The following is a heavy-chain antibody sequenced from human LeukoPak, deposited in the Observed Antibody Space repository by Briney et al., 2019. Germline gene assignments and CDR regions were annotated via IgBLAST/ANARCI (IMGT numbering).Heavy chain of an antibody. D-gene: IGHD2-15*01. Sequence: GGSLRLSCEASGFTFSSYAMSWVRQAPGKGLECVSVITNTGTNTYSADSVKGRFTISRDNSKNTLYLQMNSLRAEDTAVYYCAKAPKGYCSGSSCYPLDYWSQGSLVTVSS. V-gene: IGHV3-23*01. CDR3: AKAPKGYCSGSSCYPLDY. CDR2: ITNTGTNT. J-gene: IGHJ4*02. CDR1: GFTFSSYA.